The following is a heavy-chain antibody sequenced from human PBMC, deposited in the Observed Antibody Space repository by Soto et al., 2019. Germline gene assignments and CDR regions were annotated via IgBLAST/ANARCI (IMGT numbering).Heavy chain of an antibody. D-gene: IGHD6-19*01. J-gene: IGHJ4*02. CDR1: GGSIGSYY. CDR2: IYHSETT. Sequence: SETLSLTCSVSGGSIGSYYWSWIRQPPGKGLEWIGFIYHSETTNYNPSLKSRVTISVDTSKNQFSLRLISVTAADTALYYCARRYGWLYFDYWGQGSLVTVSS. V-gene: IGHV4-59*08. CDR3: ARRYGWLYFDY.